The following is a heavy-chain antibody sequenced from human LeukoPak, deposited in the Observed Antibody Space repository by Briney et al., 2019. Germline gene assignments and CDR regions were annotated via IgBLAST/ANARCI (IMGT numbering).Heavy chain of an antibody. Sequence: SETLFLTCNVSGYCLRSGYYWGWLWPPPGKGLECIGSLHHSGRTYYNPSLKSRITISVDTSKNQFSLKLSSVTAADTAVYFCARHFDPRSEVGATFFLSGYYFDYWGQGTLVTVSS. CDR3: ARHFDPRSEVGATFFLSGYYFDY. J-gene: IGHJ4*02. CDR1: GYCLRSGYY. V-gene: IGHV4-38-2*02. D-gene: IGHD1-26*01. CDR2: LHHSGRT.